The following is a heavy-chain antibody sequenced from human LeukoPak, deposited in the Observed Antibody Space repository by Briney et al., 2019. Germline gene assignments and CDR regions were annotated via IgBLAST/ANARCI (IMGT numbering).Heavy chain of an antibody. CDR2: ISSSSSYI. V-gene: IGHV3-21*01. CDR1: GFIFTDYW. J-gene: IGHJ4*02. CDR3: ARDQNPYGGNSLGDY. D-gene: IGHD4-23*01. Sequence: TGGSLRLSCAASGFIFTDYWMNWVRQAPGKGLEWVSSISSSSSYIYYADSVKGRFTISRDNAKNSLYLQMNSLRAEDTAVYYCARDQNPYGGNSLGDYWGQGTLVTVSS.